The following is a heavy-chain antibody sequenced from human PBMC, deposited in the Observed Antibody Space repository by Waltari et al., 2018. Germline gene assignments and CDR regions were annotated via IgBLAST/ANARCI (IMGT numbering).Heavy chain of an antibody. Sequence: QVQLVQSGAEVKKPGSSVKVSCKASGCTFSSYAISWVRQAPGQGLEWMGGIIPILGTANYAQKFQGRVTITADESTSTAYMELSSLRSEDTAVYYCARSRTVTIYPAENWFDPWGQGTLVTVSS. CDR3: ARSRTVTIYPAENWFDP. CDR1: GCTFSSYA. V-gene: IGHV1-69*01. J-gene: IGHJ5*02. D-gene: IGHD4-17*01. CDR2: IIPILGTA.